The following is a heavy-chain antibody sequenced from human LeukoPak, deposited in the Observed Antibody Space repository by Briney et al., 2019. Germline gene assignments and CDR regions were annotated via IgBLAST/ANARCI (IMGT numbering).Heavy chain of an antibody. CDR3: ARERYCSGGSCYGVCDY. V-gene: IGHV1-46*01. CDR1: GYSFTSNY. D-gene: IGHD2-15*01. CDR2: IYPRDGST. Sequence: ASVKVSCKASGYSFTSNYIHWVRQAPGQGLEWMGMIYPRDGSTSYAQKFQGRVTVTRDTSTSTVHMELSSLRSEDTAVYYCARERYCSGGSCYGVCDYWGQGTLVTVSS. J-gene: IGHJ4*02.